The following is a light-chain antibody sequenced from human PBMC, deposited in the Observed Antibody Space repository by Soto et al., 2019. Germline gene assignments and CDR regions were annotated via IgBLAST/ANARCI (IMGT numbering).Light chain of an antibody. Sequence: DIQLTQSPSSLSASVRDRVTITCRASQNINSYLNWYQQKPGEAPKLLIYAASSLQSEVPSRFSGSGSGTDFTLTISSLQPEDFATYYCQQSYSTPYTFGQGTNLEIK. V-gene: IGKV1-39*01. CDR3: QQSYSTPYT. CDR1: QNINSY. CDR2: AAS. J-gene: IGKJ2*01.